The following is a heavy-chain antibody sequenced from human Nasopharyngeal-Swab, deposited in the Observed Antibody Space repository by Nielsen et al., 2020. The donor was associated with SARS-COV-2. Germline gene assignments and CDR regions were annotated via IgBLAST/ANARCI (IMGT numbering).Heavy chain of an antibody. Sequence: GSVKVSCKSCRGSFSNYDFSWVRQPPGQGVEWMGIINPSGGSTSYAQNFQGRVTMTRHTSTSTVHMDLNSLRSEDTAVYYCARGMKRRYWFDPWGQGTLVTVSS. J-gene: IGHJ5*02. CDR1: RGSFSNYD. CDR2: INPSGGST. CDR3: ARGMKRRYWFDP. V-gene: IGHV1-46*01.